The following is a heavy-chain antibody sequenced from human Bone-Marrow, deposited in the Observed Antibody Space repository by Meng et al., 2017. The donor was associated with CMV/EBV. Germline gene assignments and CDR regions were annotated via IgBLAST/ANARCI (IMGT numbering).Heavy chain of an antibody. J-gene: IGHJ6*02. CDR1: GFTFSNAW. Sequence: GESLKISCAASGFTFSNAWMSWVRQAPGKGLEWVANIKQDGSEKYYVDSVKGRFTISRDNAKNSLYLQMNSLRAEDTAVYYCARDEDLDYDFWSGYFSALHGASGMDVWGQGTTVTVSS. V-gene: IGHV3-7*01. CDR3: ARDEDLDYDFWSGYFSALHGASGMDV. D-gene: IGHD3-3*01. CDR2: IKQDGSEK.